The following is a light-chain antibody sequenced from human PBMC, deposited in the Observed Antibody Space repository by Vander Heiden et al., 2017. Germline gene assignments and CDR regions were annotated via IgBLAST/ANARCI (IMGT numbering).Light chain of an antibody. CDR2: DAS. CDR1: QNVRSD. V-gene: IGKV3-15*01. CDR3: QQYSNLPRT. J-gene: IGKJ2*01. Sequence: EIVMTQSPATLSVSPGERANLSCRASQNVRSDLAWYQQKPGKAPRLLIYDASTWAPGIPARFSGSGSGTDFTLTISSLQSEDFVIYFCQQYSNLPRTFGQGTKLGI.